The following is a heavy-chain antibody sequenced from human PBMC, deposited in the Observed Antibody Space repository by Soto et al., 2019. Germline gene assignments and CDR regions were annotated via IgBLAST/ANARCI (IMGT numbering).Heavy chain of an antibody. CDR3: ARVDPYYYDSSGYYYASPEYFQH. CDR2: IYYSGST. CDR1: GGSISSYY. D-gene: IGHD3-22*01. J-gene: IGHJ1*01. Sequence: PSETLSLTCTVSGGSISSYYWSWIRQPPGKGLEWIGYIYYSGSTNYNPSLKSRVTISVDTSKNQFSLKLSSVTAADTAVYYCARVDPYYYDSSGYYYASPEYFQHWGQGTLVTVSS. V-gene: IGHV4-59*01.